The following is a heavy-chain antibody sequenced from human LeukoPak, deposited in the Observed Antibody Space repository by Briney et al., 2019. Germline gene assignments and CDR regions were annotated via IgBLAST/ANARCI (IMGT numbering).Heavy chain of an antibody. V-gene: IGHV3-48*03. J-gene: IGHJ4*02. D-gene: IGHD3-10*01. CDR3: VRHAASGGSGVDH. CDR1: GFIFSTYE. CDR2: ISYNSRSI. Sequence: PGGSLRLSCAASGFIFSTYEMNWVRQAPGKGLEWLSYISYNSRSIYYADSVKGRFTISRDDSTNTAYLQMNSLKTEGTAVYYCVRHAASGGSGVDHWGQGTLVTVSS.